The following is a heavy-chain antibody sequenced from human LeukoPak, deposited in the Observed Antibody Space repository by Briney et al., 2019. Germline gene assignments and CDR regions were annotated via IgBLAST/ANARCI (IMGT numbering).Heavy chain of an antibody. D-gene: IGHD3-10*01. CDR1: GFTFSGYA. CDR2: ISGSGGST. CDR3: ARDPYGSGSYVDY. Sequence: GGSLRLSCAASGFTFSGYAMSWVRQAPGKGLEWVSAISGSGGSTYYADSVKGRFTISRDNSKYTLYLQMGSLRAEDMAVYYCARDPYGSGSYVDYWGQGTLVTVSS. J-gene: IGHJ4*02. V-gene: IGHV3-23*01.